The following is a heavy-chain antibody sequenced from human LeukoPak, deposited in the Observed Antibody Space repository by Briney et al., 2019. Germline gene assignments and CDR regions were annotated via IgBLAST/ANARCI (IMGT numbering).Heavy chain of an antibody. CDR2: IYYSGST. Sequence: PSETLSLXCTVSGGSISSGDYYWSWIRQPPGKGLEWIGYIYYSGSTYYNPSLKSRVTISVDTSKNQFSLKLSSVTAADTAVYYCARDRTPYRTIFGVVPRARDAFDIWGQGTMVTVSS. V-gene: IGHV4-30-4*08. CDR1: GGSISSGDYY. D-gene: IGHD3-3*01. J-gene: IGHJ3*02. CDR3: ARDRTPYRTIFGVVPRARDAFDI.